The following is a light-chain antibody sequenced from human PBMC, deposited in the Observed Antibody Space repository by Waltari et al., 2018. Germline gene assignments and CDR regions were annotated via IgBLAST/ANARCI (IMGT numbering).Light chain of an antibody. CDR2: TAS. J-gene: IGKJ4*01. V-gene: IGKV1-9*01. CDR1: QGISTY. Sequence: DIQLTQSPSFLSTSVGDRVTITCRASQGISTYLAWYQFKPGKAPKLLIYTASTLQDGVPSRFSGSGSGTDFTLTISSLQPEDFATYFCQQLKSYPLTFAVGTEVEIK. CDR3: QQLKSYPLT.